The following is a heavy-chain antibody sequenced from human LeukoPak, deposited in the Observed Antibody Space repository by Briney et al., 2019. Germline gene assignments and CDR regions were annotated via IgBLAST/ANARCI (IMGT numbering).Heavy chain of an antibody. CDR2: ISDDGTNK. Sequence: GGSLRLSCAASGFPFNNYVMHWVRQAPGKGLEWVAFISDDGTNKYYTDSVKGRFTISRDNSKNTLYLPMNSLRAEDTAVYYCARDCCGEWYFFDLWGQGTLVTVSS. CDR1: GFPFNNYV. D-gene: IGHD3-10*01. J-gene: IGHJ4*02. CDR3: ARDCCGEWYFFDL. V-gene: IGHV3-30-3*01.